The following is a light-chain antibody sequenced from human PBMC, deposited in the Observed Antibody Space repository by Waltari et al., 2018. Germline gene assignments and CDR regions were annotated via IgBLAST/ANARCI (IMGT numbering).Light chain of an antibody. CDR3: VLYMGGGISV. CDR2: STD. J-gene: IGLJ3*02. CDR1: SASVSTRYY. Sequence: QTVVTQEPSFSVSPGGTVTLTCGLSSASVSTRYYPSWYQQTPGQAPRTLIYSTDSRSSGVPDRFSGSIVGNKAALTITGAQADDESDYYCVLYMGGGISVFGGGTKLTVL. V-gene: IGLV8-61*01.